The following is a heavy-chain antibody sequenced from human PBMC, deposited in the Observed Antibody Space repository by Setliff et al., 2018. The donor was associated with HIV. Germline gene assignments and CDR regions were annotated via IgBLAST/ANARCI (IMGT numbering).Heavy chain of an antibody. Sequence: ASVKVSCKASGYTFTSYAMNWVRQAPGQGLEWMGWINTNTGNPTYAQGFTGRFGFSLDPSVNTAYLQINSLTPDDGGVYYCAVDRHAFDIWGQGTVVTVSS. CDR1: GYTFTSYA. V-gene: IGHV7-4-1*02. CDR3: AVDRHAFDI. CDR2: INTNTGNP. J-gene: IGHJ3*02. D-gene: IGHD5-12*01.